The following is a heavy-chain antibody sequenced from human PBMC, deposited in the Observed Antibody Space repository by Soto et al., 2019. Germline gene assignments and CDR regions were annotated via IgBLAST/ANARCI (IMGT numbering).Heavy chain of an antibody. CDR2: ISYDGSNK. D-gene: IGHD4-4*01. J-gene: IGHJ4*02. V-gene: IGHV3-30-3*01. Sequence: GGSLRLSCAASGFTFSSYAMHWVRQTPGKGLEWVAVISYDGSNKYYADSVKGRFTISRDNSKNTLYLQMNSLRAEDTAVYYCARGPPGDYGNQLRWDYFDYWGQGTLVTVSS. CDR1: GFTFSSYA. CDR3: ARGPPGDYGNQLRWDYFDY.